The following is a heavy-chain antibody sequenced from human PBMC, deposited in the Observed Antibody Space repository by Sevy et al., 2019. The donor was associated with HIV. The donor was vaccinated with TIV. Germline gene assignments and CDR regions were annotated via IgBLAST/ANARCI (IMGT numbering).Heavy chain of an antibody. V-gene: IGHV3-48*01. D-gene: IGHD3-9*01. CDR2: IGSGFNI. CDR3: ATDQDWAFDN. CDR1: GSTFSGHN. Sequence: GGSLRLSCELSGSTFSGHNLNWVRQAPGKGLEWVAYIGSGFNIYYTHAVRGRFTISRDNARNSLFLQMDSLRAEDTAVYYCATDQDWAFDNWGQGTLVTVSS. J-gene: IGHJ4*02.